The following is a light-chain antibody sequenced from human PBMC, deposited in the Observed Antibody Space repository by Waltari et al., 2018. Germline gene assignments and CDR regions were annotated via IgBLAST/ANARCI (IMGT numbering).Light chain of an antibody. Sequence: EIVVTQSPATLSLSPGERATLSCRASQSVSSSLAWYQQKVGQAPRLLIYGASSRATGIPDRFSGSGSGTDFTLTISGLEPEDFAVYYCQQSSTWLTFGGGIKVEI. V-gene: IGKV3-15*01. J-gene: IGKJ4*01. CDR3: QQSSTWLT. CDR2: GAS. CDR1: QSVSSS.